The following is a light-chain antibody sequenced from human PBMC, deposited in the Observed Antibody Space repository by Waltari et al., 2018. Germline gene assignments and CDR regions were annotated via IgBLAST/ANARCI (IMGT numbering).Light chain of an antibody. Sequence: IQMTQSPSTLSASAGDRVVITCRASHSVNTWLAWYQPRPGKAPNLLIYRASSLQSGVPPRFSGRGSGTEFTLTINSLQPDDFASYYCQQYNSFPWTFGQGTTVEIK. CDR3: QQYNSFPWT. CDR1: HSVNTW. CDR2: RAS. J-gene: IGKJ1*01. V-gene: IGKV1-5*03.